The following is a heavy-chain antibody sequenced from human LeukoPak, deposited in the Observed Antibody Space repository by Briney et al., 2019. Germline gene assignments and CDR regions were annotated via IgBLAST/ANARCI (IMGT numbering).Heavy chain of an antibody. Sequence: GSLRLSCAASGFTFSSYAMSWVRQAPGKGLEWVSAISGSGGSTYYADSVKGRFTISRDNSKNTLYLQMNSLRAEDTAVYYCAKFSESSGWRQSDYWGQGTLVTVSS. J-gene: IGHJ4*02. D-gene: IGHD6-19*01. CDR3: AKFSESSGWRQSDY. CDR1: GFTFSSYA. V-gene: IGHV3-23*01. CDR2: ISGSGGST.